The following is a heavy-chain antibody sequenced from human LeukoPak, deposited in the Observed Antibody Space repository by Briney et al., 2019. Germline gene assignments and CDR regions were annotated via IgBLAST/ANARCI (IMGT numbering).Heavy chain of an antibody. CDR3: TRPRYRGFDY. CDR2: IKEDGGEK. CDR1: GL. Sequence: PGGSLRLSYAASGLMSWFRQAPGKGLEWVASIKEDGGEKYYVDSVKGRFTVSRDSTKNSLYLQMNSLRAEDTAVYYCTRPRYRGFDYWGQGILVSVSS. V-gene: IGHV3-7*01. D-gene: IGHD3-16*02. J-gene: IGHJ4*02.